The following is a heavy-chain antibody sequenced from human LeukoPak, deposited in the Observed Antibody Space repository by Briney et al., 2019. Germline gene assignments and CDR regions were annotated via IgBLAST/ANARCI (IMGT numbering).Heavy chain of an antibody. CDR1: GFTFSSYG. D-gene: IGHD3-22*01. V-gene: IGHV3-30*02. Sequence: GGSLRLSCAASGFTFSSYGMHWVRQAPGKGLEWVAFIRYDGSNKYYADSVKGRFTISRDNSKNTLYLQMNRLRAEDTAVYYCAKGGDSSGYYPGYWGQGTLVTVYS. CDR2: IRYDGSNK. J-gene: IGHJ4*02. CDR3: AKGGDSSGYYPGY.